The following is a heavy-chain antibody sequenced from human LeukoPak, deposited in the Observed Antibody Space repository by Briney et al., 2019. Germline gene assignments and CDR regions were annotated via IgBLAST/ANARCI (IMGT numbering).Heavy chain of an antibody. J-gene: IGHJ4*02. D-gene: IGHD3-9*01. CDR2: ISGGSSGST. CDR3: ARSGWYYDILTGFDY. Sequence: GGSLRLSCAASGFTFSDYAMSWVRQAPGKGLEWLSVISGGSSGSTYYADSVTGRFTVSRDNSKNTVDLQMNSLRAEDTAVYYCARSGWYYDILTGFDYWGQGTLVTVSS. CDR1: GFTFSDYA. V-gene: IGHV3-23*01.